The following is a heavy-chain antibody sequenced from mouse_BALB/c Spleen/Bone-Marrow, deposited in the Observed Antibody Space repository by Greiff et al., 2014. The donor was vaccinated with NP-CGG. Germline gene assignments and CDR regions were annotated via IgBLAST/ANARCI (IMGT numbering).Heavy chain of an antibody. D-gene: IGHD2-1*01. Sequence: EVQRVESGGALVQPGGSRKLSCAASGFTFSDYGMAWVRQAPGKGPEWVAFISNLAYSIYYTDTVTGRFTISRENAKNTLYPEMSSLRSEDTAMYYCARETTRGAMDYWGQGTSVTVSS. CDR1: GFTFSDYG. CDR3: ARETTRGAMDY. V-gene: IGHV5-15*02. J-gene: IGHJ4*01. CDR2: ISNLAYSI.